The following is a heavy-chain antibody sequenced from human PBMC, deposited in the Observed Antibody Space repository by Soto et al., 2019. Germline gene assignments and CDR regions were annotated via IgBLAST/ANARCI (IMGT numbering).Heavy chain of an antibody. CDR2: VYHSGIT. V-gene: IGHV4-4*02. Sequence: SETLSLTCSVSGGSISSLSWWSWVRQPPGKGLEWIGEVYHSGITNYSPSLKSRVTVSLDKSKSQFSLRLTSVTAADTAVYYCAGLSVTTTIDDHWGQGTLVTVSS. J-gene: IGHJ4*02. CDR3: AGLSVTTTIDDH. D-gene: IGHD6-19*01. CDR1: GGSISSLSW.